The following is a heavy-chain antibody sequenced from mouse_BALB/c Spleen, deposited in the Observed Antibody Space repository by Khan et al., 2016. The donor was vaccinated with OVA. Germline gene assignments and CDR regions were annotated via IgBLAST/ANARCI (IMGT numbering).Heavy chain of an antibody. CDR1: GFSLTSYG. J-gene: IGHJ4*01. CDR2: ICGYGST. Sequence: VELVESGPGLVAPSQSLSITCTVSGFSLTSYGVCWVRQPPGKGLEWLGVICGYGSTNNHSALITRLIISNANSQSQVFLKLDSLQTEDTATYDCAKFTRDYYSLDYWGRGTSVTVSS. CDR3: AKFTRDYYSLDY. V-gene: IGHV2-3*01. D-gene: IGHD3-1*01.